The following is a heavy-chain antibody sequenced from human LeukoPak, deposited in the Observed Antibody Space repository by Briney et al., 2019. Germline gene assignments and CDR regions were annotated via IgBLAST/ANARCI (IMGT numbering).Heavy chain of an antibody. V-gene: IGHV4-59*01. CDR1: GGSISSYY. Sequence: PSETLSLTCTVSGGSISSYYWSWIRQPPGKGLEWIGYIYYSGSINYNPSLKSRVTISVDTSKNQFSLKLSSVTAADTAVYYCARGTVYDAPFDYWGQGTLVTVSS. CDR3: ARGTVYDAPFDY. J-gene: IGHJ4*02. D-gene: IGHD3-3*01. CDR2: IYYSGSI.